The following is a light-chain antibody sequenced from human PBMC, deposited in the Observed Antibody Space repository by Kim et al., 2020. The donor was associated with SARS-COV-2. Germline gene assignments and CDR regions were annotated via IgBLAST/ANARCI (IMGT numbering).Light chain of an antibody. Sequence: QPACISCRASQSLVHRDGNNYLTWFHQRPGQSPRRLIYRVSERESGVPDRFSGSGSGTDFTLKITRVEAEDVGVYYCLQGTFWPTFGQGTKVDIK. CDR2: RVS. V-gene: IGKV2-30*02. CDR1: QSLVHRDGNNY. CDR3: LQGTFWPT. J-gene: IGKJ1*01.